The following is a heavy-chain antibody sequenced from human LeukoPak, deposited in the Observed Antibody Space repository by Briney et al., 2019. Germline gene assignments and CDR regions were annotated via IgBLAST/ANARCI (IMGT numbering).Heavy chain of an antibody. Sequence: SETLSLTCTVSGGSISSYYWSWLRQPPGKGLEWIGYIYYSGSTNYNPSLKSRVTISVDTSKNQFSLKLSSVTAADTAVYYCARDMEVGQSGGSSWFYYYGMDVWGQGTTVTVSS. CDR1: GGSISSYY. V-gene: IGHV4-59*01. D-gene: IGHD6-13*01. CDR3: ARDMEVGQSGGSSWFYYYGMDV. J-gene: IGHJ6*02. CDR2: IYYSGST.